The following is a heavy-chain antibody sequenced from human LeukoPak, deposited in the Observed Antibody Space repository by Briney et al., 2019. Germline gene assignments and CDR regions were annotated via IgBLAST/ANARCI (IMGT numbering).Heavy chain of an antibody. CDR1: GFTFDDYA. J-gene: IGHJ4*02. D-gene: IGHD3-10*01. V-gene: IGHV3-9*01. CDR2: ISWNSGSI. Sequence: GGSLRLSCAASGFTFDDYAMHWVRQAPGKGLEWVSGISWNSGSIGYADSVKGRFTISRGNAKNSLYLQMNSLRAEDTALYYCAKDDYGSGSYFASYWGQGTLVTVSS. CDR3: AKDDYGSGSYFASY.